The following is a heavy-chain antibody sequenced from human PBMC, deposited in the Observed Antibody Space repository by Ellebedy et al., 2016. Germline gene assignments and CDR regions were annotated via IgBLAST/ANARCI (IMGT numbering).Heavy chain of an antibody. CDR1: GFTFSSYA. V-gene: IGHV3-23*01. J-gene: IGHJ5*02. CDR2: ISGSGGST. Sequence: GESLKISCAASGFTFSSYAMSWVRQAPGKGLEWVSSISGSGGSTYYGDSVRGRFTISRDNSKSTLYLQMNSLRAEDTAVYYCADGERTYYDYNRPLPWGQGILVTVSS. D-gene: IGHD3-3*01. CDR3: ADGERTYYDYNRPLP.